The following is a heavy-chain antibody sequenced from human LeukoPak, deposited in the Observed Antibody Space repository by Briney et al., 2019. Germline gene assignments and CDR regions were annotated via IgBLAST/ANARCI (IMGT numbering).Heavy chain of an antibody. CDR2: IYHSGST. CDR3: ARAGIIAGYSDY. D-gene: IGHD3-10*01. Sequence: PSETLSLTCAVSGGSISSGGYSWSWIRQPPGKGLEWIGYIYHSGSTYYNPSLKSRVTISVDRSKNQFSLKLSSVTAADTAVYYCARAGIIAGYSDYWGQGTLVTVSS. V-gene: IGHV4-30-2*01. CDR1: GGSISSGGYS. J-gene: IGHJ4*02.